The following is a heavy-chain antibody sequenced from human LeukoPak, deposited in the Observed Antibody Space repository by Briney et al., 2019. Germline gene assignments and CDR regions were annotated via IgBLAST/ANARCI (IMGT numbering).Heavy chain of an antibody. V-gene: IGHV4-39*07. D-gene: IGHD6-19*01. Sequence: SETLSLTCTVSGGSISSSSYYWGWIRQPPGKGLEWIGSIYYSGSTYYNPSLKSRVTISVDTSKNQFSLKLSSVTAADTAVYYCARDPYSPGIAVAFYDYWGQGTLVTVSS. CDR1: GGSISSSSYY. CDR3: ARDPYSPGIAVAFYDY. J-gene: IGHJ4*02. CDR2: IYYSGST.